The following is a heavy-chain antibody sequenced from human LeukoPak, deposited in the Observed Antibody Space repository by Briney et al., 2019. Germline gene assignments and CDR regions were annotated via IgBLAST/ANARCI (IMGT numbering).Heavy chain of an antibody. CDR1: GGSISSYY. D-gene: IGHD2-15*01. CDR3: ARDLVAFNGGTPFFDY. CDR2: IYYSGST. J-gene: IGHJ4*02. V-gene: IGHV4-59*12. Sequence: KPSETLSLTCTVSGGSISSYYWSWIRQPPGKGLEWIGYIYYSGSTHYNPSLKSRVSISVDTSKNQFSLKLSSVTAADTAVYYCARDLVAFNGGTPFFDYWGQGTLVTVSS.